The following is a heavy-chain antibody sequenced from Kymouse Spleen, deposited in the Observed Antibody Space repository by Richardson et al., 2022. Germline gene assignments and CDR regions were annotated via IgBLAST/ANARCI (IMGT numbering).Heavy chain of an antibody. CDR3: AKDMMIVGASYYYYYGMDV. D-gene: IGHD1-26*01. V-gene: IGHV3-9*01. CDR2: ISWNSGSI. Sequence: EVQLVESGGGLVQPGRSLRLSCAASGFTFDDYAMHWVRQAPGKGLEWVSGISWNSGSIGYADSVKGRFTISRDNAKNSLYLQMNSLRAEDTALYYCAKDMMIVGASYYYYYGMDVWGQGTTVTVSS. J-gene: IGHJ6*02. CDR1: GFTFDDYA.